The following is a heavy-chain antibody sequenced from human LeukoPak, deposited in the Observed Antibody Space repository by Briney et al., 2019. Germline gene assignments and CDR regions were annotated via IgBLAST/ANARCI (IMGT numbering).Heavy chain of an antibody. Sequence: GGSLRLSCAASGFTFSDYYMSWIRQAPGKGLEWVSYISSSGSTLYYADSVKGRITISRDNAKNSLYLQMSSLRAEDTAVYYCARRRYNWNAIDYWGQGTLVTVSS. CDR2: ISSSGSTL. CDR1: GFTFSDYY. CDR3: ARRRYNWNAIDY. V-gene: IGHV3-11*01. J-gene: IGHJ4*02. D-gene: IGHD1-20*01.